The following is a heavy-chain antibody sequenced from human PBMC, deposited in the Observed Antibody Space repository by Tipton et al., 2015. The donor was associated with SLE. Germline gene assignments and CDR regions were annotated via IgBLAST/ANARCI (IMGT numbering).Heavy chain of an antibody. D-gene: IGHD3-10*01. CDR2: IYTSGDT. CDR1: GVSITRGDYY. V-gene: IGHV4-61*02. J-gene: IGHJ4*02. Sequence: TLSLTCSVSGVSITRGDYYWGWIRQSAGKRLEWVWRIYTSGDTNYNPSPPPLKSRVTISVDTSKNQFSLRLSSVTAADTVVYYCAGGPGRGYHYDYRGRGTLV. CDR3: AGGPGRGYHYDY.